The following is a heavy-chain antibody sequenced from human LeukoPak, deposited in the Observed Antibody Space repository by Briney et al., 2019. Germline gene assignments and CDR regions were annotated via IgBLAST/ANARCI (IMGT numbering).Heavy chain of an antibody. Sequence: GASVTVSCKVPGYTLTELAMHWVRQAPGKGLEWMGGFDPEDGETIYAKKFQGRVTMTEDTSTDTAYMDLSSLGSEDTAVYYCATQARGYFYYWGQGTLVTVSS. CDR2: FDPEDGET. CDR1: GYTLTELA. J-gene: IGHJ4*02. CDR3: ATQARGYFYY. V-gene: IGHV1-24*01.